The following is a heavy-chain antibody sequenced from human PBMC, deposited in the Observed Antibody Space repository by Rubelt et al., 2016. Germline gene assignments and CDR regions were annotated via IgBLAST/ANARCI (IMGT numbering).Heavy chain of an antibody. J-gene: IGHJ4*02. CDR3: ARGCGGSYHDY. D-gene: IGHD1-26*01. CDR2: IFSGGRT. Sequence: EVQLVESGGGLVQPGGSLRLSCAASGFTVSSNYMSWVRQAPGKGLEWALVIFSGGRTYYADSVKGRFTIPRYNSNNTRYLQMNSLRAEDTAVYYCARGCGGSYHDYWGQGTLVTVSS. V-gene: IGHV3-53*04. CDR1: GFTVSSNY.